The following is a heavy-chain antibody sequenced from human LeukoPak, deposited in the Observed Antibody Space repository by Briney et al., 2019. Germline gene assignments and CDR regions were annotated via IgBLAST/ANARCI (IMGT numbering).Heavy chain of an antibody. Sequence: PGGSLRLSCEASGFTLSNYPMSWVRQAPGRGLEWVSVISESGDVTHYADAMKGRFTISRDNAKNTLNLQMNSLRAEDTAIYYCARDSSHYLGSSDYWGQGTLVTVSS. CDR1: GFTLSNYP. J-gene: IGHJ4*02. V-gene: IGHV3-23*01. CDR3: ARDSSHYLGSSDY. CDR2: ISESGDVT. D-gene: IGHD6-6*01.